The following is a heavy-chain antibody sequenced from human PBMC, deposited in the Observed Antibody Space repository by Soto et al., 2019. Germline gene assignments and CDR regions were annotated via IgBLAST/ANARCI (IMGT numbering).Heavy chain of an antibody. D-gene: IGHD6-19*01. CDR2: IYYNGTT. CDR3: ARQWQLRGMDV. J-gene: IGHJ6*02. Sequence: QVQLQESGPGLVKPSQTLSLTCTVSGGSISSGLHYWAWIRQFPGKGLEWIGSIYYNGTTYDNASLKRRLAISIDTSENQFSLKPRSVTATDTAVYYSARQWQLRGMDVWGQGTTVSGS. V-gene: IGHV4-31*03. CDR1: GGSISSGLHY.